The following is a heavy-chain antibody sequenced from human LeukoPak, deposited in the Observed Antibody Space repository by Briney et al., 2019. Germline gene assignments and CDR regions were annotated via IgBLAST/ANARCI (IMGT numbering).Heavy chain of an antibody. CDR1: GFTFSSYA. V-gene: IGHV3-23*01. Sequence: AGSLRLSCAASGFTFSSYAMSWVRQAPGKGLEWVSAISGSGGSTYYADSVKGRFTISRDNSKNTLYLQMNSLRAEDTAVYYCANHGAVTTGFDYWGQRTLVTVSS. CDR2: ISGSGGST. J-gene: IGHJ4*02. CDR3: ANHGAVTTGFDY. D-gene: IGHD4-17*01.